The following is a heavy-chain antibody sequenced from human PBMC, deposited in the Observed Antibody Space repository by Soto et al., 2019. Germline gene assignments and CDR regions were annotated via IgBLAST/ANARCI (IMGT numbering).Heavy chain of an antibody. CDR3: SRTFFDSQSIWAY. Sequence: GGSLRLSCAASGFTISDYYIDWVRQAPGKGLEWVGRSKNKADSYTTEYAASVEGRFTISRDDSQNSLYLEMNSLKTEDTAMYYCSRTFFDSQSIWAYWGQGALVTVSS. J-gene: IGHJ4*02. V-gene: IGHV3-72*01. D-gene: IGHD3-16*01. CDR1: GFTISDYY. CDR2: SKNKADSYTT.